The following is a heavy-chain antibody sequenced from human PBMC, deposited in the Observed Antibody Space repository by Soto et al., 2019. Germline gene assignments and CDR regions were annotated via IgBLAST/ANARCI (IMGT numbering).Heavy chain of an antibody. CDR1: GFMFSSYS. D-gene: IGHD1-26*01. J-gene: IGHJ4*02. CDR3: ARDYRAD. Sequence: PGGSLRLSCAASGFMFSSYSMNWVRQAPGKGLEWVSSINPSSIYIYYADSVKGRFTISRDNAENSLYLQMNSLRAEDTAVYYCARDYRADWGPGTLVTVS. V-gene: IGHV3-21*01. CDR2: INPSSIYI.